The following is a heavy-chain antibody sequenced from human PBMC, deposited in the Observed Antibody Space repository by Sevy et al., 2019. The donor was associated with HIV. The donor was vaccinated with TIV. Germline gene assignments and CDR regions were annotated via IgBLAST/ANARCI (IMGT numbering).Heavy chain of an antibody. Sequence: GGSLRLSCAASGFTSSNYAMSWVRQAPGKGLEWVSGLSGSGGSIYYADSVKGRFTITRDNTRNTLLLQMNSVRAEDTAVYYWAKDRRWELGDSFDVWGQGTMVTVSS. CDR2: LSGSGGSI. D-gene: IGHD1-26*01. J-gene: IGHJ3*01. CDR3: AKDRRWELGDSFDV. CDR1: GFTSSNYA. V-gene: IGHV3-23*01.